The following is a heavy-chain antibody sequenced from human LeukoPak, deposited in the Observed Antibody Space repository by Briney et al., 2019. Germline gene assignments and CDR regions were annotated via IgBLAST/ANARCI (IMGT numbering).Heavy chain of an antibody. D-gene: IGHD1-20*01. CDR2: ISAYNGNA. CDR3: ARTVDSYNWRENWFDP. V-gene: IGHV1-18*01. CDR1: GYTFSRYG. Sequence: ASVKVSCKASGYTFSRYGISWVRPAPGHGLEWMGWISAYNGNAKYAQTLQGRVTMTTDTSTSTAYMELRSLTSDDTAVYYCARTVDSYNWRENWFDPWGQGTLVTVSS. J-gene: IGHJ5*02.